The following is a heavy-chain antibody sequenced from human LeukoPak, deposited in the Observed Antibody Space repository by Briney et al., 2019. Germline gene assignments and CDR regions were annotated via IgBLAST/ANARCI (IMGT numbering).Heavy chain of an antibody. Sequence: GGSLRLSCAASGFTFSSYAMSWVRQAPGKGLEWVSGVSGTDGSTYYADSVKGRFTISRDNSKNTLYLQMNSLRAEDTAVYYCAKDRAGSGSPYYFDYWGQGTLVTVSS. V-gene: IGHV3-23*01. J-gene: IGHJ4*02. CDR3: AKDRAGSGSPYYFDY. CDR2: VSGTDGST. D-gene: IGHD3-10*01. CDR1: GFTFSSYA.